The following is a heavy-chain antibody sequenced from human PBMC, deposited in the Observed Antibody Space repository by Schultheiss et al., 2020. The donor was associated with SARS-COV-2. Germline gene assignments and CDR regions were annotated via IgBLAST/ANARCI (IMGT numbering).Heavy chain of an antibody. D-gene: IGHD3-16*01. CDR3: ARIPGAWGWFDP. Sequence: ASVKVSCKASGYIFSSHGIHWVRLAPGQRLEWMGWINTGNGDTEYSQKLQGRVTITRDTSANTAYMELSRLRSDDTAVYYCARIPGAWGWFDPWGQGTLVTVSS. J-gene: IGHJ5*02. V-gene: IGHV1-3*04. CDR2: INTGNGDT. CDR1: GYIFSSHG.